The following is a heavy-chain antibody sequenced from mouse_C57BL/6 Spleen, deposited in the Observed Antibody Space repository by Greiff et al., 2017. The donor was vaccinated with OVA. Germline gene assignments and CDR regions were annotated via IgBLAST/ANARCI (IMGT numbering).Heavy chain of an antibody. D-gene: IGHD2-3*01. CDR3: ARGGYSSYWYFDV. CDR2: INPSNGGT. CDR1: GYTFTSYW. V-gene: IGHV1-53*01. Sequence: QVQLKHPGTELVKPGASVKLSCKASGYTFTSYWMHWVKQRPGQGLEWIGNINPSNGGTNYNEKFKSKATLTVDKSSSTAYMQLSSLTSEDSAVYYCARGGYSSYWYFDVWGTGTTVTVSS. J-gene: IGHJ1*03.